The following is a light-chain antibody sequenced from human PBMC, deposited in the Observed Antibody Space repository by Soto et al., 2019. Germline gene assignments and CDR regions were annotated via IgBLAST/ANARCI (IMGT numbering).Light chain of an antibody. Sequence: EVVMTQSPATLSVSPGERATLSCRASESVSRNLAWYQQKPGQPPRLVIYGASTRATGIPARFSGSGSGTEFTLTISSLQSEDFAVYSCQQYNNWPRTFGQGTKVDNK. J-gene: IGKJ1*01. CDR3: QQYNNWPRT. V-gene: IGKV3-15*01. CDR1: ESVSRN. CDR2: GAS.